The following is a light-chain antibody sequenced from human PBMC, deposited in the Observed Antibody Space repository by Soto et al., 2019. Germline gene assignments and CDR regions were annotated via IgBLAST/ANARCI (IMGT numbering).Light chain of an antibody. Sequence: QSALTQPPSASGSPGQSVTISCTGTSSDVGGYNYVSWYQQHPGKAPKLMIYEVSKRPSGVPDRFSGSKSGNTASLTVSGIQAEDEAEYYCSSYAGSNNLGVFGGGTKVTVL. CDR3: SSYAGSNNLGV. CDR2: EVS. V-gene: IGLV2-8*01. CDR1: SSDVGGYNY. J-gene: IGLJ3*02.